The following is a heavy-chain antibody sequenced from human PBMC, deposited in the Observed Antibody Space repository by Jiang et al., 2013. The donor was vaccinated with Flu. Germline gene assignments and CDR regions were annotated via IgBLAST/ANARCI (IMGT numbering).Heavy chain of an antibody. D-gene: IGHD2-2*01. CDR2: IYYSGST. Sequence: GSGLVKPSETLSLTCTVSGGSISSSSYYWGWIRQPPGKGLEWIGSIYYSGSTYYNPSLKSRVTISVDTSKNQFSLKLSSVTAADTAVYYCARHEVVVVPAASYYYYYGMDVWGQGTTVTVSS. CDR3: ARHEVVVVPAASYYYYYGMDV. CDR1: GGSISSSSYY. J-gene: IGHJ6*02. V-gene: IGHV4-39*01.